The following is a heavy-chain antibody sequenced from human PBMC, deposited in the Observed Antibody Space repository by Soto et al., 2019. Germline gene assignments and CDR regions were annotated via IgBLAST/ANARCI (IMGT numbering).Heavy chain of an antibody. Sequence: PSETLSLTCTVSGGSISHYYWSWGRQSPGKGLEWIGYAYYSGSTDYNPSLKSRVTMSVDTSKNQVSLKLNSVTTAETAVYYCARDRSTYGGGGTGEVKENWFDPWGPGTLVTVSS. V-gene: IGHV4-59*01. J-gene: IGHJ5*02. CDR3: ARDRSTYGGGGTGEVKENWFDP. D-gene: IGHD2-8*01. CDR2: AYYSGST. CDR1: GGSISHYY.